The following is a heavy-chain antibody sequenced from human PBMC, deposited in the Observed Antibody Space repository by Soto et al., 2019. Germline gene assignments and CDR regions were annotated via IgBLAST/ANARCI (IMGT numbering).Heavy chain of an antibody. CDR3: ASEDSIIIPAVSDS. CDR1: GFAFNNYG. V-gene: IGHV3-21*01. D-gene: IGHD2-2*01. CDR2: ISKSDYT. J-gene: IGHJ4*02. Sequence: GGSLRLSCTVSGFAFNNYGINWVRQAPGQGLEWVSSISKSDYTYYSDSVKGRFTISRDNAKNSVSLQMNTLRVEDTAVYYCASEDSIIIPAVSDSWGQGTLATVSS.